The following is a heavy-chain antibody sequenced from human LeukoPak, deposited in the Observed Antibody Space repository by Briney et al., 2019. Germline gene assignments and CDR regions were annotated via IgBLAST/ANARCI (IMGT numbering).Heavy chain of an antibody. CDR2: ISGGTT. Sequence: GGSLRLSCTASGFTFGDYLMSWFRQAPGKGLEWIGFISGGTTEYAASVKGRLTISRDDSTSIAYLQMNSLTTEDTAVYYCSRGNGWLSVYWGQGTLVTVSS. CDR1: GFTFGDYL. D-gene: IGHD6-19*01. CDR3: SRGNGWLSVY. V-gene: IGHV3-49*03. J-gene: IGHJ4*02.